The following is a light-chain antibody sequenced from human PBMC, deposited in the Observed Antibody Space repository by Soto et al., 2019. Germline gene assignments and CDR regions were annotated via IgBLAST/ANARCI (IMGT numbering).Light chain of an antibody. V-gene: IGKV3-11*01. Sequence: EIVLTQSPATLSLSPGERATLSCRASESTSGYLAWYQQKPGQAPRLLIYDASNRATGIPARFSGSGSGTDFTLTISSLQSEDFAVYYCHHYNNWPRTFGQGTKVDIK. CDR1: ESTSGY. J-gene: IGKJ1*01. CDR2: DAS. CDR3: HHYNNWPRT.